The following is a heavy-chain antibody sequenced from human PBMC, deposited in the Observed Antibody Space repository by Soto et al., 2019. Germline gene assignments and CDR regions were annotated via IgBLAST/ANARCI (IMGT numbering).Heavy chain of an antibody. CDR3: ARDYRVVQIDY. D-gene: IGHD1-26*01. CDR2: IIPILGIA. CDR1: GGTFSSYT. V-gene: IGHV1-69*08. J-gene: IGHJ4*02. Sequence: QVQLVQSGAEVKKPGSSVKVSCKASGGTFSSYTISWVRQAPGQGLEWMGRIIPILGIANYAQKFQGRVTITADKSTSTAYMELSSLRSEDTAVYYCARDYRVVQIDYWGQGTLVTVSS.